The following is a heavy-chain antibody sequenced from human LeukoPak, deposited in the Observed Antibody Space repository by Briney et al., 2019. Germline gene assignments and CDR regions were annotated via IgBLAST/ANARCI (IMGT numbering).Heavy chain of an antibody. D-gene: IGHD2-15*01. V-gene: IGHV4-61*01. CDR2: IYYSGST. CDR1: GGSVSSGNYY. CDR3: ARDELL. J-gene: IGHJ4*02. Sequence: PSETLSLTCTVSGGSVSSGNYYCSWIRQPPGKGLEWIGYIYYSGSTNYNPSLKSRVTMSVDKSKNQFSLKLSSVTAADTAVYYCARDELLWSQGTLVTVSS.